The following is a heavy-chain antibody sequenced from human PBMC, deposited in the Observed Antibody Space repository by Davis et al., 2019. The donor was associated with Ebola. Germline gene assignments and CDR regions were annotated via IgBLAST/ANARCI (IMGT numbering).Heavy chain of an antibody. CDR2: ILSSGDTT. CDR1: GYTFTTYH. CDR3: VREKPHDFFLDY. Sequence: ASVKVSCKASGYTFTTYHMHWVRQAPGQGLEWIGIILSSGDTTKYVQAFQGRVTLTRDTSTSTFYMELSSLRSEDTAVYYCVREKPHDFFLDYWGQGTLVTVSS. D-gene: IGHD3/OR15-3a*01. J-gene: IGHJ4*02. V-gene: IGHV1-46*01.